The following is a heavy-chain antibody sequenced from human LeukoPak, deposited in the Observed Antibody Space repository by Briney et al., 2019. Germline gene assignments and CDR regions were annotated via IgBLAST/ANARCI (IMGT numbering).Heavy chain of an antibody. J-gene: IGHJ6*02. V-gene: IGHV3-7*01. CDR3: TKDGAAGAPPEVMAV. CDR1: GFTFSNYY. CDR2: INHDGFEK. Sequence: GGSLRLSCTASGFTFSNYYMTWVRQAPGKGPEWVANINHDGFEKNYVDSVRGRFTISRDNTKSSLYLQMNSLRAEDTAVYYCTKDGAAGAPPEVMAVWGQGTTVTVSS. D-gene: IGHD6-13*01.